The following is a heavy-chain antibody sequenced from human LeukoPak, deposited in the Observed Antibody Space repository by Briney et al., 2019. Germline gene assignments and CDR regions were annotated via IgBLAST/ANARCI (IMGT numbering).Heavy chain of an antibody. D-gene: IGHD6-19*01. CDR2: IYYNGAT. CDR3: ARRTVANGWFRIDY. V-gene: IGHV4-59*08. CDR1: GGSISTYY. J-gene: IGHJ4*02. Sequence: SETLSLTCTVSGGSISTYYWSWVRQAPGKGLGWIGYIYYNGATDYNPSLKSRVTISVDTSKNQFSLKLSSVTAADTALYYCARRTVANGWFRIDYWGQGSLVIVSS.